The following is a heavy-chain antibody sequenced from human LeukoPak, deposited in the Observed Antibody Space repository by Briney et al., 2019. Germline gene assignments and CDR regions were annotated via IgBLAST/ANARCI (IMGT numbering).Heavy chain of an antibody. CDR1: GGSISSGSYY. CDR2: VYSSGST. J-gene: IGHJ4*01. CDR3: AKSGGYGLIDY. D-gene: IGHD6-25*01. V-gene: IGHV4-61*02. Sequence: PSETLSLTCTVSGGSISSGSYYWSWIRQPAGKGLEWIGRVYSSGSTNYNPSLESRVTISVDTSKNQVSLKMSSVTAADTAVYYCAKSGGYGLIDYWGQGTLVTVSS.